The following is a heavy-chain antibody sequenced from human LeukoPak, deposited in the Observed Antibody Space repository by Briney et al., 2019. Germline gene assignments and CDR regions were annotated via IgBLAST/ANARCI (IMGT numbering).Heavy chain of an antibody. Sequence: PGGSLRLSCAASGFTFSSYSMNWVRQAPGKGLEWVSYISSISSTIYYADSVKGRFTISRDNAKNSLYLQMNSLRAEDTAVYYCARDYYGSGSYYNDLGYWGQGTLVTVSS. CDR3: ARDYYGSGSYYNDLGY. V-gene: IGHV3-48*01. D-gene: IGHD3-10*01. CDR2: ISSISSTI. CDR1: GFTFSSYS. J-gene: IGHJ4*02.